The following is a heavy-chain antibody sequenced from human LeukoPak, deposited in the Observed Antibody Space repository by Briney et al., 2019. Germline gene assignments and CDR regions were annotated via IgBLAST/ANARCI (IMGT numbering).Heavy chain of an antibody. Sequence: ASVKVSCKASGGTFSSYAISWVRQAPGQGLEWMGGIIPIFGTANYAQKFQGRVTITADESTSTAYMELSSLRSEDTAVYYCAMWEVGATTGFRPQTFDYWGQGTLVTVSS. D-gene: IGHD1-26*01. CDR3: AMWEVGATTGFRPQTFDY. J-gene: IGHJ4*02. CDR1: GGTFSSYA. V-gene: IGHV1-69*13. CDR2: IIPIFGTA.